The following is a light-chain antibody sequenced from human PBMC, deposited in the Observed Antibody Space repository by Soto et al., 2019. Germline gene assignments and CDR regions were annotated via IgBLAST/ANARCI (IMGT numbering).Light chain of an antibody. Sequence: EIVLTQSPGTLSLSPGERATLSCRASQSVSSSYLAWYQQKPGQAPRLLIYDASNRATGIPDRFSGSGSGTDFTLTISRLEPEDFAMYYCHQYGSSPPVTFGQGTRLEIK. V-gene: IGKV3-20*01. CDR1: QSVSSSY. CDR2: DAS. J-gene: IGKJ5*01. CDR3: HQYGSSPPVT.